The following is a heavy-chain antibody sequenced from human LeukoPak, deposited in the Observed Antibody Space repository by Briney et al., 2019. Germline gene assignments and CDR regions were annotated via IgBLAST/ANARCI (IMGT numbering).Heavy chain of an antibody. Sequence: ASVKVSCKASGYTFTSYGISWVRQAPGQGLEWMGWISAYNGDTNYAQKLQGRVTMTTDTSTSTAYMELSRLRSDDTAVYYCATDTYYDSSGYCFGYWGQGTLVTVSS. CDR3: ATDTYYDSSGYCFGY. V-gene: IGHV1-18*01. D-gene: IGHD3-22*01. CDR2: ISAYNGDT. J-gene: IGHJ4*02. CDR1: GYTFTSYG.